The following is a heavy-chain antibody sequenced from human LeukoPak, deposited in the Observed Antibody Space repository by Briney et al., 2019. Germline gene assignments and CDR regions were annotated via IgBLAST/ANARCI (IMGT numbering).Heavy chain of an antibody. CDR3: AIIPYNINSYYHYWYFDL. J-gene: IGHJ2*01. CDR2: MYDDGDYT. V-gene: IGHV3-66*02. D-gene: IGHD3-10*01. Sequence: GGSLRLSCAASGFTVSSTYMSWVRQAPGKGLEWVSVMYDDGDYTYYADSVKGRFTISRDNSKNTLYLQMSSLRAEDTAVYYCAIIPYNINSYYHYWYFDLWGRGTLVTVSS. CDR1: GFTVSSTY.